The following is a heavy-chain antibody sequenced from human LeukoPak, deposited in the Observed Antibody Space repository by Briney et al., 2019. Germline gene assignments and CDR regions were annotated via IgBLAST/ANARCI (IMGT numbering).Heavy chain of an antibody. CDR1: GGSISSGGYY. CDR2: IYYSGST. J-gene: IGHJ6*02. Sequence: SQTLSLTCTVSGGSISSGGYYWSWIRQHPGKGLEWIGYIYYSGSTYYNPSLKSRVTISVDTSKNQFSLKLSSVTAADTAVYYCARRVAAPPYYYYYYGMDVWGQGTTVTVSS. CDR3: ARRVAAPPYYYYYYGMDV. V-gene: IGHV4-31*03. D-gene: IGHD6-13*01.